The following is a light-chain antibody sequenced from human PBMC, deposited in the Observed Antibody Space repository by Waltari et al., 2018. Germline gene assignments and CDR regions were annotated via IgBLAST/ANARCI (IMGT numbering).Light chain of an antibody. CDR2: VNSDGSH. V-gene: IGLV4-69*01. J-gene: IGLJ3*02. Sequence: QLVLTQSPSASASLGASVKLTCTLDSGHSTNIIAWHQQQPEKGPRYLMKVNSDGSHSQGDEIPDRFSGSSSSSGAERYLTISSVQSEDEADYYCQTGGHGTWVFGGGTKLTVL. CDR3: QTGGHGTWV. CDR1: SGHSTNI.